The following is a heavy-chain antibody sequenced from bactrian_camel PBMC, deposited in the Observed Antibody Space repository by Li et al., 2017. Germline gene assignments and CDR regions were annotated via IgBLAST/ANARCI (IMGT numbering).Heavy chain of an antibody. Sequence: HVQLVESGGGSVQAGGSLRLSCAASRYMYDNGCMGWFRQAPGKEREGVATIDTDGSTRYADSVKGRFTLSKDNAKNTLYLQKNSLKPEDSVMYYCAADLARYCGAFSGFFARASWGQGTQVTVS. CDR2: IDTDGST. D-gene: IGHD2*01. CDR1: RYMYDNGC. J-gene: IGHJ4*01. CDR3: AADLARYCGAFSGFFARAS. V-gene: IGHV3S53*01.